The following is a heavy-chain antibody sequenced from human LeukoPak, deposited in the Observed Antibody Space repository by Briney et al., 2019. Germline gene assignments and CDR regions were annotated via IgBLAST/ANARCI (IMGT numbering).Heavy chain of an antibody. J-gene: IGHJ4*02. V-gene: IGHV1-46*01. CDR2: INPSGGST. CDR3: ARADPSGWYYY. D-gene: IGHD6-19*01. CDR1: GYTFTSYY. Sequence: ASVKVSCKASGYTFTSYYMHWVRQAPGQGREWMGIINPSGGSTSYAQKFQGRVTMTRDTSTSTVYIELSSLRSEDTAVYYCARADPSGWYYYWGQGTLVTVSS.